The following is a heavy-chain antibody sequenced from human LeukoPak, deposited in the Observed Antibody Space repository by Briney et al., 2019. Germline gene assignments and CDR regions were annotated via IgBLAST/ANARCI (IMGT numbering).Heavy chain of an antibody. CDR3: ARCGATVPYYFDY. V-gene: IGHV3-7*01. Sequence: PGRSLRLSCAASGFTFSSYWMSWVRQAPGKGLECVANIKQDGSEKYYVDSVKGRFTISRDNAKNSLYLQMNSLRAEDTAVYYCARCGATVPYYFDYWGQGTLVTVSS. D-gene: IGHD1-26*01. CDR1: GFTFSSYW. CDR2: IKQDGSEK. J-gene: IGHJ4*02.